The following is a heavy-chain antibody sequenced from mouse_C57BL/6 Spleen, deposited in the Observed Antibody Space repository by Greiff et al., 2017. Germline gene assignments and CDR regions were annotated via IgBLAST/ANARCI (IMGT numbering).Heavy chain of an antibody. J-gene: IGHJ1*03. CDR1: GYTFTSYW. CDR2: IDPSDSET. Sequence: QFQLQQPGAELVRPGSSVKLSCKASGYTFTSYWMHWVKQRPIQGLEWIGNIDPSDSETHYNQKFKYKATLTVDKSSSTAYMQLSSLTSEDSAVYYCARGYYGSSWYFDVWGTGTTVTVSS. V-gene: IGHV1-52*01. D-gene: IGHD1-1*01. CDR3: ARGYYGSSWYFDV.